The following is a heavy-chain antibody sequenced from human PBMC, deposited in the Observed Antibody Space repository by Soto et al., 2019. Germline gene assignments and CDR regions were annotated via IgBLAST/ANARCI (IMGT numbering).Heavy chain of an antibody. D-gene: IGHD3-9*01. CDR1: GGSFSGYY. V-gene: IGHV4-34*01. CDR3: ARKRNILTGSLLYYFDY. Sequence: SETLSLTCAVYGGSFSGYYWSWIRQPPGKGLEWIGEINHSGSTNYNPSLKSRVTISVDTSKNQFSLKLSSVTAADTAVYYCARKRNILTGSLLYYFDYWGQGTLVTVSS. CDR2: INHSGST. J-gene: IGHJ4*02.